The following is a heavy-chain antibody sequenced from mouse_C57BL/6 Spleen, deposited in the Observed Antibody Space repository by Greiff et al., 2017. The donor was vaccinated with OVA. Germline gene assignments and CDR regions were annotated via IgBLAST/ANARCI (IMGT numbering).Heavy chain of an antibody. J-gene: IGHJ2*01. CDR2: IDPSDSDT. Sequence: QVQLQQPGAELVRPGSSVKLSCKASGYTFTSYWMHWVKQRPIQGLEWIGNIDPSDSDTTYNQKFQDKATLTVDTSSSTAYMPLTSLTSEDSAVYYCARGTTVVAHFDDWGKGTTLTVSA. CDR3: ARGTTVVAHFDD. D-gene: IGHD1-1*01. CDR1: GYTFTSYW. V-gene: IGHV1-52*01.